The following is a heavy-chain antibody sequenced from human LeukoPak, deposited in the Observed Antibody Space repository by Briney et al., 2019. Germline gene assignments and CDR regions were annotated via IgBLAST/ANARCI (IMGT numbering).Heavy chain of an antibody. D-gene: IGHD6-13*01. CDR2: ISSSSSYI. J-gene: IGHJ3*02. V-gene: IGHV3-21*01. Sequence: GGSLRLSSAASGFIFSSYAMSRVRQAPGKGLEWVPSISSSSSYIYYADSVKGRFTISRDNAKNSLYLQMNSLRAEDTAVYYCARSLASSWYRGDAFDIWGQGTMVTVSS. CDR3: ARSLASSWYRGDAFDI. CDR1: GFIFSSYA.